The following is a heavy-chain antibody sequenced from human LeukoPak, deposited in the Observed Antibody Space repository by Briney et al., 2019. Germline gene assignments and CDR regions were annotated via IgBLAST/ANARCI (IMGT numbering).Heavy chain of an antibody. D-gene: IGHD3-10*01. J-gene: IGHJ5*02. CDR1: GYTFTSYG. CDR3: ARETPLLWFGELLSGFDP. V-gene: IGHV1-18*01. Sequence: ASVKVSCKASGYTFTSYGISWVRQAPGQGLEWMGWISAYNGNTNYAQKLQDRLIMTTDTSTTTAYMELRILRSDDTAVYYCARETPLLWFGELLSGFDPWGQGTLVTVSS. CDR2: ISAYNGNT.